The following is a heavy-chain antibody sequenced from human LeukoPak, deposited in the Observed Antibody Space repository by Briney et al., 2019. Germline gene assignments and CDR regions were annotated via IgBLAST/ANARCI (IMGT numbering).Heavy chain of an antibody. CDR3: ARGWDRDCTSTSCYIAYN. Sequence: PGRSLRLSCAASGFTFSSYAMHWVRQAPGKGLEWVAVISYDGSNKYYADSVKGRFTISRDNSKNTLYLQMNSLRAEDTAVYYCARGWDRDCTSTSCYIAYNWGQGTLVSVSS. J-gene: IGHJ4*02. D-gene: IGHD2-2*02. CDR2: ISYDGSNK. CDR1: GFTFSSYA. V-gene: IGHV3-30-3*01.